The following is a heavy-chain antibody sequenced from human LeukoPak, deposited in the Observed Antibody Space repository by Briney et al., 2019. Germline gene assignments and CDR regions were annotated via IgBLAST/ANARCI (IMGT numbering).Heavy chain of an antibody. Sequence: GGSLRLSCAASGFTFNNNAMTWVRQAPGKGLEWVSSISGHSASIYYADSVKGRFTISRDNSKNTLYLQMNSLRAEDTAVYYCAKDIVVVTAGGDYFDYWGQGTLVTVSS. CDR3: AKDIVVVTAGGDYFDY. J-gene: IGHJ4*02. V-gene: IGHV3-23*01. CDR1: GFTFNNNA. D-gene: IGHD2-2*01. CDR2: ISGHSASI.